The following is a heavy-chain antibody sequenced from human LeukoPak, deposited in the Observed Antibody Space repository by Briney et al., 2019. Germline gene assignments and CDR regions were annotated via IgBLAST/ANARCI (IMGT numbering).Heavy chain of an antibody. J-gene: IGHJ4*02. Sequence: PGGSLRLSCAASGFTFSIYGMHWVRQAPGKGLEFVSAISSDGSSTHYADSVKGRFTISRDNSKNTLYLRMDSLTTEDMGVYYCARAGFGSGWYIDFLGQGTLVTVSS. CDR2: ISSDGSST. CDR1: GFTFSIYG. CDR3: ARAGFGSGWYIDF. V-gene: IGHV3-64*02. D-gene: IGHD6-19*01.